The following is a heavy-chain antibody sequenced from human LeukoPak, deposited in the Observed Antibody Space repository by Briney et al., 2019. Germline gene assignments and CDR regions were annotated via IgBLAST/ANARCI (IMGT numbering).Heavy chain of an antibody. V-gene: IGHV3-20*04. CDR1: GFTFSRYE. Sequence: GGSLRLAWVASGFTFSRYEMDWVRQAAGKGLEWVSGINWIGGSTGHADSVKGRFTICRDKAKNSVYLQMNSLRAEDTAVYYCARDSEGYCSGGSCYDYYYYYYMDVWGKGTTVTVSS. D-gene: IGHD2-15*01. CDR3: ARDSEGYCSGGSCYDYYYYYYMDV. J-gene: IGHJ6*03. CDR2: INWIGGST.